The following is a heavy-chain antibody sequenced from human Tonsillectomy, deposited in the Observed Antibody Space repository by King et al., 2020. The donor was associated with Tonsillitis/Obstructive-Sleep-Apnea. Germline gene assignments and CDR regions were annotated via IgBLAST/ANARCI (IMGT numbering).Heavy chain of an antibody. CDR3: ARDQALGYCSSTSCSQIDY. Sequence: QVQLVESGGGVVQPGRSLRLSCAASGFTFSDYAIHWVRQAPGKGLEWVTVIWYDGTNKYYSDSVKGRFTISRDNSKNTLYLQMNSLRTEDTAVYYCARDQALGYCSSTSCSQIDYWGQGTLATVSS. D-gene: IGHD2-2*01. V-gene: IGHV3-33*01. CDR2: IWYDGTNK. J-gene: IGHJ4*02. CDR1: GFTFSDYA.